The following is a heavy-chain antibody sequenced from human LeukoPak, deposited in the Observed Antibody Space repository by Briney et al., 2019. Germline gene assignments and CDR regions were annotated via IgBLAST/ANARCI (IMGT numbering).Heavy chain of an antibody. CDR2: IRYDGRNK. Sequence: GGSLRLSCAASGFTFSSHGMHWVRQAPGKGLEWVAVIRYDGRNKYYADFVKGRFTISRDNSKNTLCLQMDSLRAEDTAVYYCARAGYSSSETLDYWGQGTLVTVSS. D-gene: IGHD6-6*01. V-gene: IGHV3-33*01. CDR3: ARAGYSSSETLDY. J-gene: IGHJ4*02. CDR1: GFTFSSHG.